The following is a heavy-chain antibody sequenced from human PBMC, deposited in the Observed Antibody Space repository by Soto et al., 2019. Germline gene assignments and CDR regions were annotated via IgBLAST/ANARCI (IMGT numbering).Heavy chain of an antibody. CDR2: IIPLFGTA. D-gene: IGHD3-22*01. Sequence: QVQLVQSGAEVKKPGSSVKVSCKASGGTFSTYAIDWVRQAPGQGLEWMGGIIPLFGTAKYAQNFQGRITITADESTNAAYMELRSLRSQDTAVYYCARGVHHVSSRYYYFYWGQGTLVTVSS. CDR3: ARGVHHVSSRYYYFY. CDR1: GGTFSTYA. J-gene: IGHJ4*02. V-gene: IGHV1-69*01.